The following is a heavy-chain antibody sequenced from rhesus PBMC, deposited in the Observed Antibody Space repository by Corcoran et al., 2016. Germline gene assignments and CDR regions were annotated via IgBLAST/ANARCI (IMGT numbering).Heavy chain of an antibody. CDR1: GYSISSGYD. D-gene: IGHD4-29*01. CDR3: ASPLRYRFDY. J-gene: IGHJ4*01. Sequence: QVQLQESGPGVGKPSETLSLTCAVSGYSISSGYDWSWIRQPPGKGLEWIGYIYGSRGDPNYNPSLKSRVPLSVDTSKNQLSLKLSSVTAADTAVYYCASPLRYRFDYWGQGVLVTVSS. CDR2: IYGSRGDP. V-gene: IGHV4-127*01.